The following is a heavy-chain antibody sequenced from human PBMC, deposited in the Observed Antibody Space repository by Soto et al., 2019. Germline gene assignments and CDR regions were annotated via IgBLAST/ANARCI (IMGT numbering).Heavy chain of an antibody. D-gene: IGHD6-13*01. CDR2: IYYSGST. Sequence: SETLSLTCTVSGGSISSYYWSWIRQPPGKGLEWIGYIYYSGSTNYNPSLKSRATISVDTSKNQFSLKLSSVTAADTAVYYCARAKLVRHWFDPWGQGTLVTVSS. CDR1: GGSISSYY. V-gene: IGHV4-59*01. CDR3: ARAKLVRHWFDP. J-gene: IGHJ5*02.